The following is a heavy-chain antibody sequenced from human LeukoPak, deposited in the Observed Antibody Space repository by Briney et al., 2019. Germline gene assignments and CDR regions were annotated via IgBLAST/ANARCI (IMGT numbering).Heavy chain of an antibody. D-gene: IGHD2-8*01. CDR1: GGSNSSGGYY. J-gene: IGHJ4*02. CDR2: IYHSGST. Sequence: SQTLSLTCTVSGGSNSSGGYYWSWIRQPPGKGLEWIGYIYHSGSTYYNPSLKSRVTISVDRSKNQFSLKLSSVTAADTAVYYCARGDDLGYCTNGVCYPFDYWGQGTLVTVSS. CDR3: ARGDDLGYCTNGVCYPFDY. V-gene: IGHV4-30-2*01.